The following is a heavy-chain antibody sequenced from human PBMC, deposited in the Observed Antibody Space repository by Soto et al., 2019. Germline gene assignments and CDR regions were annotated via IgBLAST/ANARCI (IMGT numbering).Heavy chain of an antibody. CDR3: ARGYDFWSGRDPTGRYYYYGMDV. D-gene: IGHD3-3*01. CDR1: GGSISSGGYY. Sequence: PSETLSLTCTVSGGSISSGGYYWSWIRQHPGKGLEWIGYIYYSGSTYYNPSLKSRVTISVDTSKNQFSLKLSSVTAADTAVYYCARGYDFWSGRDPTGRYYYYGMDVWGQGTTVTVSS. J-gene: IGHJ6*02. CDR2: IYYSGST. V-gene: IGHV4-31*03.